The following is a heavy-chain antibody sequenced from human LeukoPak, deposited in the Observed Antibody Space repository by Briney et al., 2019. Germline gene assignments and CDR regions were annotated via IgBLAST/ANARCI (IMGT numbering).Heavy chain of an antibody. Sequence: GRSLRLSCEVSGFTFDDYAMHWVRQAPGKGLEWVAGVSGNSDKIGYADSVKGRFTSSRDSAKNSLYLQMNSLRPEDTALYYCARGYYGSGSSSGPIDYWGQGTLVTVSS. J-gene: IGHJ4*02. CDR1: GFTFDDYA. D-gene: IGHD3-10*01. CDR3: ARGYYGSGSSSGPIDY. CDR2: VSGNSDKI. V-gene: IGHV3-9*01.